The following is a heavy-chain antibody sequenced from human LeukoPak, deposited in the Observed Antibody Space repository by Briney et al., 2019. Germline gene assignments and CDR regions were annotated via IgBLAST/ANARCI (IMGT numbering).Heavy chain of an antibody. CDR1: GFTFSSYW. J-gene: IGHJ4*02. CDR3: ARGGSSSSWPFYY. D-gene: IGHD6-13*01. CDR2: IKQDGSEK. V-gene: IGHV3-7*01. Sequence: PGGSLRLSCAASGFTFSSYWMSWVRQAPGKGLEWVANIKQDGSEKYYVDSVKGRFTISRDNAKNSLYLQMNSLRAEDAAVYYCARGGSSSSWPFYYWGQGTLVTVSS.